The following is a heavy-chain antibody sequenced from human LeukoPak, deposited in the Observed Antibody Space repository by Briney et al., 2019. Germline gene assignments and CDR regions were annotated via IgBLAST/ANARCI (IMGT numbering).Heavy chain of an antibody. V-gene: IGHV3-30*02. J-gene: IGHJ4*02. Sequence: GGSLRLSCAASRFTFSSYGMHWVRQTPGKGLEWVAFIRHDGSYQQYADSVKGRFTISRDNTKNTLYLQMNSLRAEDTAVYFCLAAAGTIGWGQGTLVTVSS. CDR3: LAAAGTIG. CDR1: RFTFSSYG. CDR2: IRHDGSYQ. D-gene: IGHD6-13*01.